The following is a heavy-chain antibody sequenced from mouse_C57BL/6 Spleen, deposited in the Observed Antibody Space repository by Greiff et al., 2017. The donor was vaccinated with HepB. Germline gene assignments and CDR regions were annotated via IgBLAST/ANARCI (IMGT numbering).Heavy chain of an antibody. D-gene: IGHD1-1*01. CDR3: ASNYYGSPHWYFDV. V-gene: IGHV1-22*01. Sequence: VQLKESGPELVKPGASVKMSCKASGYTFTDYNMHWVKQSHGKSLEWIGYINPNNGGTSYNQKFKGKATLTVNKSSSTAYMELRSLTSEDSAVYYCASNYYGSPHWYFDVWGTGTTVTVSS. CDR2: INPNNGGT. CDR1: GYTFTDYN. J-gene: IGHJ1*03.